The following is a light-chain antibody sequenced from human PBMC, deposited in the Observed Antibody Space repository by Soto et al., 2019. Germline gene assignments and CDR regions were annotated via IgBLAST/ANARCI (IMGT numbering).Light chain of an antibody. J-gene: IGLJ2*01. CDR2: DGS. Sequence: QSALTQPASVSGSPGQSITISCTGTSSDVGGYNYVSWYQQHPGKAPKLMIYDGSNRPSGVSNRFSGSKSGNTASLTISGLQAEDEADYYCCSYTSRSTWVFGGGTKLTVL. CDR3: CSYTSRSTWV. CDR1: SSDVGGYNY. V-gene: IGLV2-14*01.